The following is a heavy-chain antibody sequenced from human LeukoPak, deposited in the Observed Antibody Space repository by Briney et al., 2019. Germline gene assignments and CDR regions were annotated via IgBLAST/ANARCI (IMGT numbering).Heavy chain of an antibody. Sequence: GASVKVSCKASGGTFSSYAISWVRQAPGQGLEWMGGIIPIFGTANYAQKFQGRVTITADESTSTAYMELSSLRSDDTAVYYCARVAPPGYSNYVDYFDYWGQGTLVTVSS. CDR1: GGTFSSYA. J-gene: IGHJ4*02. D-gene: IGHD4-11*01. V-gene: IGHV1-69*13. CDR2: IIPIFGTA. CDR3: ARVAPPGYSNYVDYFDY.